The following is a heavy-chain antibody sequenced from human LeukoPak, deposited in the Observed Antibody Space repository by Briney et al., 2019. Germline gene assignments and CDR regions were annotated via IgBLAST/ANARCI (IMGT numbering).Heavy chain of an antibody. V-gene: IGHV4-59*01. CDR1: GGSISSYY. CDR3: AREQVEAGNWFDP. J-gene: IGHJ5*02. D-gene: IGHD5-24*01. Sequence: SETLSLTCTVSGGSISSYYWSWIRQPPGKGLEWIGYIYYSGSTNYNPSLKSRVTISVDTSKNQFSLKLSSVTAADTALYYCAREQVEAGNWFDPWGQGTLVTVSS. CDR2: IYYSGST.